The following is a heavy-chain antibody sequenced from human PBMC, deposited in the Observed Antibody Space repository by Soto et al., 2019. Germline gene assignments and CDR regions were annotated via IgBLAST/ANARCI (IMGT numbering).Heavy chain of an antibody. CDR3: ARDTTIFGVVIMGNWFDP. J-gene: IGHJ5*02. V-gene: IGHV1-3*01. CDR2: INAGNGNT. Sequence: ASVKVSCKASGYTFTSYAMHWVRQAPGQRLEWMGWINAGNGNTKYSQKFQGRVTITRDTSASTAYMELSSLRSEDTAVYYCARDTTIFGVVIMGNWFDPWGQGTLVTV. D-gene: IGHD3-3*01. CDR1: GYTFTSYA.